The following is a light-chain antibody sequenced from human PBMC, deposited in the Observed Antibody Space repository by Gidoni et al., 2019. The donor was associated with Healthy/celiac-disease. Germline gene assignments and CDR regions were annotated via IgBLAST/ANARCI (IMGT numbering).Light chain of an antibody. J-gene: IGKJ1*01. V-gene: IGKV3-11*01. CDR1: QSVSS. CDR3: QQRSNWPTWT. Sequence: EIVLTQSPATLSLSPGERATLSCRASQSVSSRLLIYDASNRATGIPARFSGSGSGTDFTLTISSLEPEDFAVYYCQQRSNWPTWTFXQXTKVXIK. CDR2: DAS.